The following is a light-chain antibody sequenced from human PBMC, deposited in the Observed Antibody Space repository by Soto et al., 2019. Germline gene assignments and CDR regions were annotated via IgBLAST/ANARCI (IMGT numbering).Light chain of an antibody. Sequence: IVMTQSQGTLSVSPGERATLSCIASQSISGNLVWYQQKPGQAPRPLIYGASTRATGIPARFSGSGSGTEFTLTINRLEPEDFAVYYCQQYGSSSSWTFGQGTKVDIK. J-gene: IGKJ1*01. V-gene: IGKV3-15*01. CDR2: GAS. CDR3: QQYGSSSSWT. CDR1: QSISGN.